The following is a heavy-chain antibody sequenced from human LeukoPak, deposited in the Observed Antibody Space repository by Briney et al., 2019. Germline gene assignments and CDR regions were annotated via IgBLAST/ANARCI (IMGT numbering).Heavy chain of an antibody. D-gene: IGHD2-15*01. CDR3: ARALLRSPFDY. CDR1: GFTFSSYS. CDR2: ISSSSSYI. V-gene: IGHV3-21*01. Sequence: GGSLRLSCAASGFTFSSYSMNWVRQAPGKGLEWVSSISSSSSYIYYADSVKGRFTISRDNAKNSLYLQMNSLRAEDTAAYYCARALLRSPFDYWGQGTLVTVSS. J-gene: IGHJ4*02.